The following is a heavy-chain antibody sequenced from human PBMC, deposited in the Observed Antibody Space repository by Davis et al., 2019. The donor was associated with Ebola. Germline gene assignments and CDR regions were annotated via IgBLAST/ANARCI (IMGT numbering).Heavy chain of an antibody. CDR3: ARVKWELH. Sequence: GGSLRLSCAASGFTFSSFWMSWVRQAPGKGLEWVANINQDGSEKFYVDSVKGRFTISRDNSKNTLYLQMNSLRAEDTAVYYCARVKWELHWGQGTLVTVSS. J-gene: IGHJ4*02. V-gene: IGHV3-7*01. CDR2: INQDGSEK. D-gene: IGHD1-26*01. CDR1: GFTFSSFW.